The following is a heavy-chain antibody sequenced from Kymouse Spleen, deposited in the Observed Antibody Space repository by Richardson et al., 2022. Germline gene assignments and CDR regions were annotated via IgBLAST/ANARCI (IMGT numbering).Heavy chain of an antibody. CDR2: ISGSGGST. Sequence: EVQLVESGGGLVQPGGSLRLSCAASGFTFSSYAMSWVRQAPGKGLEWVSAISGSGGSTYYADSVKGRFTISRDNSKNTLYLQMNSLRAEDTAVYYCAKEGMVRGVIDYYYYYGMDVWGQGTTVTVSS. J-gene: IGHJ6*02. D-gene: IGHD3-10*01. CDR1: GFTFSSYA. V-gene: IGHV3-23*04. CDR3: AKEGMVRGVIDYYYYYGMDV.